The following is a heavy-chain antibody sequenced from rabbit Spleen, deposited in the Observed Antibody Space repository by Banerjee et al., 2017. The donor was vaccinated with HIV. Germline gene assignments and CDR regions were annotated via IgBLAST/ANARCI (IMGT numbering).Heavy chain of an antibody. CDR3: ARDTSSSFSSYGMDL. V-gene: IGHV1S40*01. J-gene: IGHJ6*01. CDR1: GVSFSGNSY. Sequence: QSLEESGGDLVKPGASLTLTCIASGVSFSGNSYTCWVRQAPGKGLEWIACIDTGSSGFTYFASWAKGRFTISKTSSTTVTLQMTSLTDADTATYFCARDTSSSFSSYGMDLWGQGTLVTVS. D-gene: IGHD1-1*01. CDR2: IDTGSSGFT.